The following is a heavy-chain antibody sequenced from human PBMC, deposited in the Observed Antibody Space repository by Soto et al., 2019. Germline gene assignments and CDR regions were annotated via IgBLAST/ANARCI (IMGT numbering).Heavy chain of an antibody. CDR3: ARDGYYSGSGSYVSGMDV. D-gene: IGHD3-10*01. V-gene: IGHV1-46*01. Sequence: ASVKVSCKASGYTFTRSYMHWVRQAPGQGLEWMGIIDPRGGSTSYAQKFQGRVTMTRDTSTSTGYMELSSLRSEDTAVYYCARDGYYSGSGSYVSGMDVWGQGTTVTVSS. J-gene: IGHJ6*02. CDR2: IDPRGGST. CDR1: GYTFTRSY.